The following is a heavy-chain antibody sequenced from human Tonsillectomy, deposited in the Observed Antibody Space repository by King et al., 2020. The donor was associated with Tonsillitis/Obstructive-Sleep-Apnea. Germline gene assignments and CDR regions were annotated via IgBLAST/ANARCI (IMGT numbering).Heavy chain of an antibody. D-gene: IGHD3-3*01. Sequence: ITLKESGPTLVKPTQTLTLTCTFSGFSLNTRGVSVGWIRQPPGNALEWLALIYWDDDKRYSPSLKSRLTITKDTSKNQVVLTMTNMDPVDTATYYCAHKYAIYYDFWSGPEGRDAFDIWGQGTMVTVSS. CDR2: IYWDDDK. CDR3: AHKYAIYYDFWSGPEGRDAFDI. CDR1: GFSLNTRGVS. V-gene: IGHV2-5*02. J-gene: IGHJ3*02.